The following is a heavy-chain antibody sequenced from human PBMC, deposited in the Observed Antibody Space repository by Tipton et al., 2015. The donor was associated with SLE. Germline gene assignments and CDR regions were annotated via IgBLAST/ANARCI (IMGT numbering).Heavy chain of an antibody. J-gene: IGHJ3*02. CDR1: GFTFSDYY. CDR2: ISSSGTTV. D-gene: IGHD5-24*01. V-gene: IGHV3-11*01. CDR3: ARDARRWLQNTWRAFDI. Sequence: SLRLSCAASGFTFSDYYMSWIRQAPGKGLEWVSYISSSGTTVYHADFVKGRFTISRDNANNSLDLQMNSLRAEDTAVYYCARDARRWLQNTWRAFDIWGQGTMVTVSS.